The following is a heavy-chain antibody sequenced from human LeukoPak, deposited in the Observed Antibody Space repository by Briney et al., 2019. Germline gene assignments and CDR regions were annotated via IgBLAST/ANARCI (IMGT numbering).Heavy chain of an antibody. D-gene: IGHD3-22*01. CDR2: INPNSGGT. Sequence: GASVKVSCKASGYTFTGYYMHWVRQAPGQGLEWMGWINPNSGGTNYAQKFQGRVTMTRDTSISTAYMELSRLRSDDTAVYYCARTYYYDSSGYYSYYYYGMDVWGQGTTVTVSS. CDR1: GYTFTGYY. V-gene: IGHV1-2*02. J-gene: IGHJ6*02. CDR3: ARTYYYDSSGYYSYYYYGMDV.